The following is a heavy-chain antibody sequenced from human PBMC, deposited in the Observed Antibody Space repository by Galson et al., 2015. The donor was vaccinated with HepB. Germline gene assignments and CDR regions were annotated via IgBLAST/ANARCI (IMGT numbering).Heavy chain of an antibody. Sequence: SVKVSCKASGYTFTSYGISWVRQAPGQGLEWMGWISAYNGNTNYAQKLQGRVTMTTDTSTSTAYMELRSLRSDDTAVYYCAVGGIAAAGHYYYYMDVWGKGTTVTVSS. CDR3: AVGGIAAAGHYYYYMDV. CDR2: ISAYNGNT. D-gene: IGHD6-13*01. CDR1: GYTFTSYG. V-gene: IGHV1-18*01. J-gene: IGHJ6*03.